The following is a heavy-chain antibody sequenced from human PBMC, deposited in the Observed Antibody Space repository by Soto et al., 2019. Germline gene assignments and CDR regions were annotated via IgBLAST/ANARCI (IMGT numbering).Heavy chain of an antibody. CDR3: ARRRYCGYDCSYKHYYGMDV. D-gene: IGHD5-12*01. J-gene: IGHJ6*02. V-gene: IGHV1-69*08. Sequence: QVQLVQSGAEVKKPGSSVKVSCRASGDTFSSYAVNWLRQAPGRGLEWMGRIIPVLGTTDYAQKFRGRVTFTADKSANTVYMELSSLRSEDTALYYCARRRYCGYDCSYKHYYGMDVWGQGTTVTVAS. CDR2: IIPVLGTT. CDR1: GDTFSSYA.